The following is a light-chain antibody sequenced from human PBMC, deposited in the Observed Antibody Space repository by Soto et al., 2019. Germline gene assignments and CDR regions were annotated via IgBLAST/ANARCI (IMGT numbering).Light chain of an antibody. Sequence: EIVMTQSPATLSVSPGEXXTXXXXASQSVSSNLAWYQQKPGQAPRLLIYGASTRATGIPARFSGSGSGTEFTLTISSXXXXXXXXXXXXXXXXWPLTFGGGTKVEIK. V-gene: IGKV3-15*01. CDR1: QSVSSN. J-gene: IGKJ4*01. CDR2: GAS. CDR3: XXXXXWPLT.